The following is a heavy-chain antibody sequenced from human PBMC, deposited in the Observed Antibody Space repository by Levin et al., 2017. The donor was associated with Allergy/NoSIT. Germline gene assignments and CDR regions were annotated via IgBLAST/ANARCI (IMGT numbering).Heavy chain of an antibody. CDR2: IKQDGSEK. CDR1: GFTFSSYW. Sequence: GESLKISCAASGFTFSSYWMSWVRQAPGKGLEWVANIKQDGSEKYYVDSVKGRFTISRDNAKNSLYLQMNSLRAEDTAVYYCARHLRRWLVNWYFDLWGRGTLVTVSS. D-gene: IGHD2-15*01. J-gene: IGHJ2*01. V-gene: IGHV3-7*01. CDR3: ARHLRRWLVNWYFDL.